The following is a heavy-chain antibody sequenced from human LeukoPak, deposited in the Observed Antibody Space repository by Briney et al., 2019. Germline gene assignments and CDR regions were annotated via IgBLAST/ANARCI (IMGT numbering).Heavy chain of an antibody. J-gene: IGHJ4*02. CDR1: GGPIGSHY. V-gene: IGHV4-4*07. D-gene: IGHD5-18*01. Sequence: SETLSLTCTGSGGPIGSHYWSWIRQPAGKGLEWIGRVYSSGSTSYNTSLKSRVTMSVDTSKNQFSLKLASVTAADTAVYYCTRDRYSQGPPYYFESWGQGTLVTVSS. CDR2: VYSSGST. CDR3: TRDRYSQGPPYYFES.